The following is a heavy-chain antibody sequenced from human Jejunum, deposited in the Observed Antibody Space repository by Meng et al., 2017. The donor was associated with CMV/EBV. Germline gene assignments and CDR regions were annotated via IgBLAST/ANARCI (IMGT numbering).Heavy chain of an antibody. CDR3: ARGTGNYGDWDY. CDR1: KITINHYW. CDR2: INGGGSST. D-gene: IGHD1-7*01. J-gene: IGHJ4*02. V-gene: IGHV3-74*01. Sequence: SKITINHYWMHWVRQGPGKGLEWVSRINGGGSSTNYADSVKGRFTVSRDNAKNIVYLQMNSLRDEDTAVYYCARGTGNYGDWDYWGQGTLVTVSS.